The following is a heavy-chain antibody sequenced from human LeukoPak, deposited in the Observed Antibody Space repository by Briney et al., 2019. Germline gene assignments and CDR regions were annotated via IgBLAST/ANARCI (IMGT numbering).Heavy chain of an antibody. CDR3: AGWFGELLNAFDI. D-gene: IGHD3-10*01. CDR2: ISSSSSYI. V-gene: IGHV3-21*01. Sequence: GGSLRLSCAASGFTFSSYSMNWVRQAPGKGLEWVSSISSSSSYIYYADSVKGRFTISRDNAKNSLYLQMNSLRAEDTAVYYCAGWFGELLNAFDIWGQGTMVTVSS. J-gene: IGHJ3*02. CDR1: GFTFSSYS.